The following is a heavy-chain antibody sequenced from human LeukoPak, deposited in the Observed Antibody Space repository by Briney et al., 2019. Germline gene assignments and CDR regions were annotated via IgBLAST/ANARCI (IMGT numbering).Heavy chain of an antibody. Sequence: GASVKVSCKPSGYTFTVSYMHWVRQAPGQGLWWMGWSLPNSGGTKYAQKFQGRVTMTRDKSISTAYMELSSLTSDDTAVYYCARGVGVVTWNWFDPWGQGTLVTVSS. CDR2: SLPNSGGT. V-gene: IGHV1-2*02. D-gene: IGHD2-2*01. CDR1: GYTFTVSY. CDR3: ARGVGVVTWNWFDP. J-gene: IGHJ5*02.